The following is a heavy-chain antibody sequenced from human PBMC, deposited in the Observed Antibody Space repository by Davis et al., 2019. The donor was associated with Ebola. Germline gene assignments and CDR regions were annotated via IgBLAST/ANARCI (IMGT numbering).Heavy chain of an antibody. D-gene: IGHD4-11*01. J-gene: IGHJ5*01. CDR2: IYYSGSA. Sequence: PSETLSLTCSVSGGSISSGNYYWGWIRQPPGKGLEWIGSIYYSGSAYYNPSLKSRVTISVDTSKNQFSLKLTSVTAADTAVYYCARDPFYSNSLDWFDSWGQGTLVTVSS. V-gene: IGHV4-39*07. CDR3: ARDPFYSNSLDWFDS. CDR1: GGSISSGNYY.